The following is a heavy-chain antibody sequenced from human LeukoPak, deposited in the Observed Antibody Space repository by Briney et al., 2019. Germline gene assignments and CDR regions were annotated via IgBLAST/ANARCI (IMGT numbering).Heavy chain of an antibody. V-gene: IGHV3-7*03. CDR3: ARNGRGGSYNYYFDY. Sequence: TGGSLRLSCAASGFTFSSDWMNWVRQAPGKGLEWVANIKEDGSEKYYVDSVKGRFTVSRDNAKNSLYLQMNSLRAEDTAIYYCARNGRGGSYNYYFDYWGQGALVTVSS. CDR2: IKEDGSEK. J-gene: IGHJ4*02. CDR1: GFTFSSDW. D-gene: IGHD1-26*01.